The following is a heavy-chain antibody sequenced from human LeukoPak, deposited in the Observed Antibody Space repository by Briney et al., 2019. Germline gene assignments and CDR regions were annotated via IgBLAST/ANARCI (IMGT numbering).Heavy chain of an antibody. D-gene: IGHD4-17*01. CDR3: AKDGRDYGDFS. J-gene: IGHJ5*02. CDR1: GFTFSSYG. Sequence: GGSLRLSCAASGFTFSSYGMHWVRQAPGKGLEWVAVISYDGSNKYYADSVKGRFTISRDNSKNTLYLQMNSLRAEDTAVYYCAKDGRDYGDFSWGQGTLVTVSS. V-gene: IGHV3-30*18. CDR2: ISYDGSNK.